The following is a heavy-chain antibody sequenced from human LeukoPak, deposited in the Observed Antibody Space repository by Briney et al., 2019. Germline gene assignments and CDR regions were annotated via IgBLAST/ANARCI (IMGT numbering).Heavy chain of an antibody. V-gene: IGHV3-23*01. D-gene: IGHD5-12*01. CDR2: ISGSGGST. Sequence: GGSLRLSCAASGFTFSRYAMSWVRQAPGKGREGVSAISGSGGSTYYADSVKGRFTISRDNSKNTLYLQMNSLRAEDTAVYYCARSGYDGPFDYWGQGALVTVSS. CDR3: ARSGYDGPFDY. J-gene: IGHJ4*02. CDR1: GFTFSRYA.